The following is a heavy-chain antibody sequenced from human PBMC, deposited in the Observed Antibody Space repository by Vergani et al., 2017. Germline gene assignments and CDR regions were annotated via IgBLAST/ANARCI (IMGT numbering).Heavy chain of an antibody. V-gene: IGHV7-4-1*01. D-gene: IGHD6-19*01. J-gene: IGHJ4*02. CDR2: LNPTTGNP. Sequence: QEQLVQSGSELKTPGASVKVSCKASGYSFNNYAIHWVRQAPGQGLEWMGWLNPTTGNPTYARAFTGRFVFSLDTAISTAYLQIGSLKAEDTAVYFCARANRGRLAVGATDSWGQGTLLTVSS. CDR3: ARANRGRLAVGATDS. CDR1: GYSFNNYA.